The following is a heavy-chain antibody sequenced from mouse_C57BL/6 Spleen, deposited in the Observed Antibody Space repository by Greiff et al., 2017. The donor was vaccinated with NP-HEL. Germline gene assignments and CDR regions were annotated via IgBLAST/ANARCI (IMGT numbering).Heavy chain of an antibody. Sequence: QVQLQQPGTELVKPGASVKLSCKASGYTFTSYWMHWVKQRPGQGLEWIGMIHPNSGSTNYNEKFKSKATLTVDKSSSTAYMQLSSLTSEDSAVYYCARSGGSSHWYFDVWGTGTTVTVSS. J-gene: IGHJ1*03. CDR3: ARSGGSSHWYFDV. CDR1: GYTFTSYW. CDR2: IHPNSGST. V-gene: IGHV1-64*01. D-gene: IGHD1-1*01.